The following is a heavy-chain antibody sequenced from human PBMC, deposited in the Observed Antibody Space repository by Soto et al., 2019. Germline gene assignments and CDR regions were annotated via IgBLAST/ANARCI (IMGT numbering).Heavy chain of an antibody. D-gene: IGHD1-26*01. V-gene: IGHV3-49*05. CDR3: TRERGVGAFDI. CDR1: GFTFGDYA. CDR2: IRSKAYGGTT. J-gene: IGHJ3*02. Sequence: EVQLVESGGGLVKPGRSLRLSCTASGFTFGDYAMSWFRQAPGKGLEWVGFIRSKAYGGTTEYATSVKGRFTISRDDSKSNAYLQMNSLKTEDTAVYYCTRERGVGAFDIWGQGTMVTVSS.